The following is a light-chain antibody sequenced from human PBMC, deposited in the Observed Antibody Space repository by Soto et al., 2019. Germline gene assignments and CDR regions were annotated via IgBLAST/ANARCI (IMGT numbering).Light chain of an antibody. CDR3: QKYDSAPWT. CDR2: NAS. V-gene: IGKV1-27*01. Sequence: DIQMTRSPSSLSASVGDRVTITCRARQGISNYLAWFQQKPGKVPKLLIFNASILQSGVPSRFSGSGSGTGFTLTISSLQPEDVATYYCQKYDSAPWTFGQGTKVEIK. J-gene: IGKJ1*01. CDR1: QGISNY.